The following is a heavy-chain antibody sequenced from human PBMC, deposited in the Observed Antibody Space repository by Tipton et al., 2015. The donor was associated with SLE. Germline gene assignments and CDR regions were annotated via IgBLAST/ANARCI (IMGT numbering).Heavy chain of an antibody. CDR3: AKALRDFWYDGMDV. D-gene: IGHD2-21*02. CDR1: GFTFSNHG. CDR2: TSYDGKVK. V-gene: IGHV3-30*18. J-gene: IGHJ6*02. Sequence: SLRLSCAASGFTFSNHGMHWVRQAPGKGLEWVAVTSYDGKVKYHADSVRGRFIISRDNSKNILYLQVTSLRVEDTGVYYCAKALRDFWYDGMDVWGHGTTVTVSS.